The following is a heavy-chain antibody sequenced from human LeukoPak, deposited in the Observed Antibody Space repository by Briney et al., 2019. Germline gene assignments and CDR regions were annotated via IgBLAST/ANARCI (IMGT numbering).Heavy chain of an antibody. Sequence: GGSLRLSCAASGFTFSHAWMSWVRRAPGKGLEWVGRIKSKTDGETTDYAAPVKGRFTISRDDSKNTLYLQMNSLKTEDTAVYYCTVIRGYINSWPLDYWGQGALVTVSS. CDR3: TVIRGYINSWPLDY. CDR2: IKSKTDGETT. D-gene: IGHD6-13*01. CDR1: GFTFSHAW. J-gene: IGHJ4*02. V-gene: IGHV3-15*01.